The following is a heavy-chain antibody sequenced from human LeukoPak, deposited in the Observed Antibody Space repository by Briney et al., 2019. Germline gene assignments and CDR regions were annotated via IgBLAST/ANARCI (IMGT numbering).Heavy chain of an antibody. D-gene: IGHD1-26*01. V-gene: IGHV1-2*02. CDR2: INPNSGGT. Sequence: GASVKVSCKASGYTFTGYYMHWVRQAPGQGLEWMGSINPNSGGTNYAQKFQGRVTMTRDTSISTAYMELSRLRSDDTAVYYCARFGSMGATTAFDIWGQGTMVTVSS. CDR1: GYTFTGYY. CDR3: ARFGSMGATTAFDI. J-gene: IGHJ3*02.